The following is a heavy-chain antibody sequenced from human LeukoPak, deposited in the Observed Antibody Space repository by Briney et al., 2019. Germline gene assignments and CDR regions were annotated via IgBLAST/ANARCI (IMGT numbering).Heavy chain of an antibody. CDR2: IYYSGST. J-gene: IGHJ2*01. D-gene: IGHD1-26*01. CDR3: ARTPELPTVSYWYFDL. CDR1: GGSINNYY. V-gene: IGHV4-59*01. Sequence: PSETLSLTCTVSGGSINNYYWSWIRQPPGKGLEWIGYIYYSGSTDYNPSLKSRVTISVDTSKNQFSLKLSSVTAADTAVFYCARTPELPTVSYWYFDLWGRGTLVTVSS.